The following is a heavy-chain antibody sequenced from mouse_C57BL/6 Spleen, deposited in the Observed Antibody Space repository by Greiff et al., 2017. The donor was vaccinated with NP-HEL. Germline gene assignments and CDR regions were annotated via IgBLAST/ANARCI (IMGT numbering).Heavy chain of an antibody. CDR1: GFTFSSYA. Sequence: EVQLVESGGGLVKPGGSLKLSCAASGFTFSSYAMSWVRQTPEKRLEWVATISDGGSYTDYPHNVKGRFTISRDNAKNNVYMEMSHLTSEDTAMYYCTRPYYGSSYFDYWGQGTTLTVSS. CDR2: ISDGGSYT. D-gene: IGHD1-1*01. V-gene: IGHV5-4*01. J-gene: IGHJ2*01. CDR3: TRPYYGSSYFDY.